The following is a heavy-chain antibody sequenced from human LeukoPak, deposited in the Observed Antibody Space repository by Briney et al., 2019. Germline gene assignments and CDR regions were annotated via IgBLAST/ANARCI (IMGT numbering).Heavy chain of an antibody. CDR1: GFTFSSYI. CDR3: VKDHGAYDLDS. J-gene: IGHJ4*02. D-gene: IGHD4-17*01. V-gene: IGHV3-30*02. CDR2: IRSDGGTS. Sequence: GGSLRLSCAASGFTFSSYIMHWVRQAPGKGLQWVSHIRSDGGTSYCADSVKGRFTISRDNSKNTLYLQMNSLRPEDTAIYFCVKDHGAYDLDSWGQGTLVTVSS.